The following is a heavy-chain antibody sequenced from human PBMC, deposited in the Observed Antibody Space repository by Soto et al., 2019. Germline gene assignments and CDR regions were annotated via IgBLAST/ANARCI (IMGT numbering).Heavy chain of an antibody. CDR2: IIPILGIA. CDR3: ARDYSGYDRDWYFDL. CDR1: GGNFSSCT. D-gene: IGHD5-12*01. V-gene: IGHV1-69*04. Sequence: SVTVSCMASGGNFSSCTISWVRQPPGQGLEWMGRIIPILGIANYAQKFQGRVTITADKSTSTAYMELSSLSSEDTAVYHCARDYSGYDRDWYFDLWGRGTLVTVSS. J-gene: IGHJ2*01.